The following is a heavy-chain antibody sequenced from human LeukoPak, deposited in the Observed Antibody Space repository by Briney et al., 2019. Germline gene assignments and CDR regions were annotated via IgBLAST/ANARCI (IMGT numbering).Heavy chain of an antibody. Sequence: PGGSLRLSCAASGFTFSSYGMSWVRQAPGKGLEWVSGINWNGGSTGYADSVKGRFTISRDNAKNSLYLQMNSLRAEDTALYYCARGHYDSRADAFDIWGQGTMVTVSS. CDR3: ARGHYDSRADAFDI. D-gene: IGHD3-22*01. V-gene: IGHV3-20*04. CDR1: GFTFSSYG. CDR2: INWNGGST. J-gene: IGHJ3*02.